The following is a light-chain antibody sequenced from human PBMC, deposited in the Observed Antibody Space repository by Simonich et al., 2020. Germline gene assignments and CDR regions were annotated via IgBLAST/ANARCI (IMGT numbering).Light chain of an antibody. CDR1: QSVSSY. CDR2: DAS. J-gene: IGKJ2*01. V-gene: IGKV3-11*01. Sequence: EIVLTQSPATLSLSPRERATLSCRASQSVSSYLAWYQQEPGQAPRLLIYDASNRATGIPARFSGSGSVTDFTLTISSLEPEDFAVYYCQQRSNWPPYTFGQGTKLEIK. CDR3: QQRSNWPPYT.